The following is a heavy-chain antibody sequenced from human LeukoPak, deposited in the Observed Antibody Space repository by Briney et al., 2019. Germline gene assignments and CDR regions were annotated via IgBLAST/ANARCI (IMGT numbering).Heavy chain of an antibody. V-gene: IGHV3-48*02. CDR2: IRSPTDPT. CDR3: VRGGEFPYCSGGTCSTLDY. D-gene: IGHD2-15*01. CDR1: GFSFSSYS. J-gene: IGHJ4*02. Sequence: GGSLRLSCAASGFSFSSYSMTWVRQAPGKGLEWISYIRSPTDPTYYAESVKGRFTISRDNAKSSPNLQMNSLRDEDTAVYYCVRGGEFPYCSGGTCSTLDYWGQGTQVTVSS.